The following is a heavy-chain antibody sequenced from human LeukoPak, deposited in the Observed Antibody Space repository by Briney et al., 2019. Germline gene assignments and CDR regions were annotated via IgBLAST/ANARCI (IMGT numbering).Heavy chain of an antibody. V-gene: IGHV3-48*03. CDR1: GFTFSSYE. D-gene: IGHD4-17*01. J-gene: IGHJ3*02. CDR3: ARERVTTGGDAFDI. Sequence: GGSLRLSCAASGFTFSSYELTWVRQAAGKGLDWVSYISSSGLTIYYAASVRGRFTISRDNAINSLYLQMNSLRAEDTALYYCARERVTTGGDAFDIWGQGTMVTVSS. CDR2: ISSSGLTI.